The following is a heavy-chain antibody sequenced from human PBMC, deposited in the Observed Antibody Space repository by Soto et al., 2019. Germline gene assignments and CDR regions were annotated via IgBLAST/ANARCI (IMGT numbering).Heavy chain of an antibody. Sequence: GGSLRLSCAASGFTFSDYYMSWIRQAPGKGLEWVAVISYDGSNKYYADSVKGRFTISRDNSKNTLYLQMNSLRAEDTAVYYCAKDLNQGDYAYLYWGQGTLVTVSS. CDR2: ISYDGSNK. CDR1: GFTFSDYY. V-gene: IGHV3-30*18. D-gene: IGHD5-12*01. J-gene: IGHJ4*02. CDR3: AKDLNQGDYAYLY.